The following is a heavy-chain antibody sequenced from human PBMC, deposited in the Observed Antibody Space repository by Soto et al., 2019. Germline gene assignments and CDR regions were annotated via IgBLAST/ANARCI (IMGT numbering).Heavy chain of an antibody. V-gene: IGHV1-69*01. CDR3: ARALLGYYDSSCYYFDY. D-gene: IGHD3-22*01. CDR2: IIPIFGTA. J-gene: IGHJ4*02. CDR1: GGTFSSYA. Sequence: QVQLVQSGAEVKKPGSSVKVSCKASGGTFSSYAISWVRQAPGQGLEWMGGIIPIFGTANYAQKFQGRVTITADETTSTAAMELRRLGSEATAVYYCARALLGYYDSSCYYFDYWGQGNLVTVSS.